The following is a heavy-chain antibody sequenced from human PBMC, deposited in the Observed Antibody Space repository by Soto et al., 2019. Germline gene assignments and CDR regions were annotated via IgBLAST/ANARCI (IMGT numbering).Heavy chain of an antibody. Sequence: PSETLSLTCAVYGGSFSGYYWSWIRQPPGKGLEWIGYIYHSGSTYYNPSLKSRVTISVDRSKNQFSLKLSSVTAADTAVYYCARSIVVVPAAIGGSYWFDPWGQGTLVTVSS. J-gene: IGHJ5*02. V-gene: IGHV4-30-2*01. D-gene: IGHD2-2*02. CDR1: GGSFSGYY. CDR2: IYHSGST. CDR3: ARSIVVVPAAIGGSYWFDP.